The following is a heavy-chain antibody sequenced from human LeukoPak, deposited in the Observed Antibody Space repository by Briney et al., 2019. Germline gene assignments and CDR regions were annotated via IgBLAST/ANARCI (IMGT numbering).Heavy chain of an antibody. J-gene: IGHJ4*02. CDR3: ARRRYYDSSGYYYFDY. D-gene: IGHD3-22*01. CDR2: IKQDGSEK. Sequence: GGSLRLSCAASGFTFSSFAMSWVRQAPGKGLEWVANIKQDGSEKYYVDSVKGRFTISRDNAKNSLYLQMNSLRAEDTAVYYCARRRYYDSSGYYYFDYWGQGTLVTVSS. CDR1: GFTFSSFA. V-gene: IGHV3-7*01.